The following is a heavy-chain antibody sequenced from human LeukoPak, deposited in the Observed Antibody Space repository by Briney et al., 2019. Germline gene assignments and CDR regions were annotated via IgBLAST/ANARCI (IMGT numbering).Heavy chain of an antibody. CDR3: ARIRLPDHLGYPFGSGTFDV. V-gene: IGHV2-70*01. Sequence: SGPTLVNPTQTLTLTCSFSGFSLSSSGMCVSWIRQPPGKALEWLALINWDDERYYSTSLKTRLSISKDTSKNQVVLTMTNVDPVDTATYYCARIRLPDHLGYPFGSGTFDVWGQGTMVTVSS. J-gene: IGHJ3*01. D-gene: IGHD3-10*01. CDR2: INWDDER. CDR1: GFSLSSSGMC.